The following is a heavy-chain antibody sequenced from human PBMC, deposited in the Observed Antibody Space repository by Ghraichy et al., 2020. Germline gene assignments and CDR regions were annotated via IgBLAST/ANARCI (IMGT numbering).Heavy chain of an antibody. CDR2: IYYSGST. CDR3: ARHARGGYNEGYYYGMDV. D-gene: IGHD5-24*01. Sequence: SETLSLTCTVSGGSISSYYWSWIRQPPGKGLEWIGYIYYSGSTNYNPSLKSRVTISVDTSKNQFSLKLSSVTAADTAVYYCARHARGGYNEGYYYGMDVWGQGTTVTVSS. J-gene: IGHJ6*02. CDR1: GGSISSYY. V-gene: IGHV4-59*08.